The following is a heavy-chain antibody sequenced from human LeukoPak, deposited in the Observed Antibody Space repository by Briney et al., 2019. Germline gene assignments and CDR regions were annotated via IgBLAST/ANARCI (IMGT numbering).Heavy chain of an antibody. CDR3: ASYCGGDCYSRNDAFDV. Sequence: SETLSLTCTVSGGSISSYYWSWIRQSPGKGLEWIGYIYYSGSTNYNPSLKSRVTISVDTSKKQFSLRLSSVTAADTAVYYCASYCGGDCYSRNDAFDVWGQGTMVTVSS. D-gene: IGHD2-21*02. CDR2: IYYSGST. V-gene: IGHV4-59*01. J-gene: IGHJ3*01. CDR1: GGSISSYY.